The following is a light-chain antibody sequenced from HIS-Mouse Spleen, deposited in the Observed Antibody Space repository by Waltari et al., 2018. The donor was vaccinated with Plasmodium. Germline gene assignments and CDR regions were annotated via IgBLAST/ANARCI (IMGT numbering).Light chain of an antibody. J-gene: IGLJ3*02. CDR2: EGS. CDR3: CSYAGSSTFV. V-gene: IGLV2-23*03. Sequence: QSALTQPASVSGSPGQSITISCTGTSRDVGCYTLFPWYQQHPGKAPKLMIYEGSKRPSGVSNRFSGSKSGNTASLTISGLQAEDEADYYCCSYAGSSTFVFGGGTKLTVL. CDR1: SRDVGCYTL.